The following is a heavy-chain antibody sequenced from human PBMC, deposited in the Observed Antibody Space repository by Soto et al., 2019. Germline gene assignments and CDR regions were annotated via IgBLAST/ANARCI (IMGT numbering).Heavy chain of an antibody. J-gene: IGHJ4*02. V-gene: IGHV4-39*01. Sequence: QLQLQESGPGLVKPSETLSLTCTVSGGSINNSSFYWGWVRQPPGKRLEWIGSIYYSGSAYYNPSLKSRLTISVDTSMNQFSLNLSSVTAADTAVYFCARRPLVRGIIPYYFDSWGQGTLVTVSS. D-gene: IGHD3-10*01. CDR3: ARRPLVRGIIPYYFDS. CDR2: IYYSGSA. CDR1: GGSINNSSFY.